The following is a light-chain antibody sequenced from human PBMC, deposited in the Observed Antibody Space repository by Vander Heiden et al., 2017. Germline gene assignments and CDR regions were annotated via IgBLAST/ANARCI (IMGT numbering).Light chain of an antibody. CDR1: SSDVGSYNR. V-gene: IGLV2-18*02. CDR2: EVS. CDR3: SSYTSSSLL. J-gene: IGLJ2*01. Sequence: QSALTQPPSVSGSPGQSVTIPGTGTSSDVGSYNRVSWYQQPPGTAPKLMIYEVSNRPSGVPDRFSGSKSGNTASLTISGLQAEDEADYYCSSYTSSSLLFGGGTKLTVL.